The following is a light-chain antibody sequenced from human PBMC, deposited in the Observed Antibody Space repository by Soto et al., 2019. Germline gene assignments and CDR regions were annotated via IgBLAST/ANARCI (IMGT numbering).Light chain of an antibody. Sequence: QSALTQPPSASGSPGQSITISCTGTNSDVGDYNYVSWYQQHPGKAPKLIIYEVSNRPSGISDRFSASKSGNTASLTISGLQAEDEADYYCSSYTNSNTRVFGTGTKVTVL. CDR3: SSYTNSNTRV. CDR1: NSDVGDYNY. CDR2: EVS. V-gene: IGLV2-14*01. J-gene: IGLJ1*01.